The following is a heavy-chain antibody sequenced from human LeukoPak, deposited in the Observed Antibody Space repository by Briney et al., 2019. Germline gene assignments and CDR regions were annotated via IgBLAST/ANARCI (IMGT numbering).Heavy chain of an antibody. CDR3: AAWTDRGYNF. CDR2: ITSGFTP. V-gene: IGHV3-23*01. CDR1: GLTFSDYA. D-gene: IGHD5-24*01. J-gene: IGHJ4*02. Sequence: GGSLRLSCAASGLTFSDYAMSWFRQAPGKGLEWVSGITSGFTPLYADSVKGRFTISRDNSKNTFHLQLNSLRVEDTAVFYCAAWTDRGYNFWGQGTVVTVSS.